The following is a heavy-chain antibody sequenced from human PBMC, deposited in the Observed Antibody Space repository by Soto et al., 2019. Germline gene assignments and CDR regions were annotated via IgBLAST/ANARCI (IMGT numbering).Heavy chain of an antibody. V-gene: IGHV5-51*01. CDR1: GYTFTNDL. CDR2: IHPRDSET. J-gene: IGHJ4*02. D-gene: IGHD2-15*01. Sequence: ESLTISFLVSGYTFTNDLVAWVRQVAGKGLEWMAIIHPRDSETRYSPSFQGQVTISVDKSISTAYLQWRSLKASDTAIYYCARRYCRGANCYSAHWGQGTMVTVSS. CDR3: ARRYCRGANCYSAH.